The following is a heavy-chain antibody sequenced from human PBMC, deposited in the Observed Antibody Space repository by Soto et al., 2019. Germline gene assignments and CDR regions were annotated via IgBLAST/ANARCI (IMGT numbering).Heavy chain of an antibody. Sequence: EVQLVQSGAEVKKPGESLKISCKGSGYSFPTYWIGWVRQMPGKGLEWMGIIYPRDSDTRYSPSFQGQVTISVDKSISTAYLQWSSLKASDTAIYYCARHVRTTPVTTFYMDVWGEGTTVTVSS. CDR3: ARHVRTTPVTTFYMDV. CDR2: IYPRDSDT. CDR1: GYSFPTYW. D-gene: IGHD4-17*01. V-gene: IGHV5-51*01. J-gene: IGHJ6*03.